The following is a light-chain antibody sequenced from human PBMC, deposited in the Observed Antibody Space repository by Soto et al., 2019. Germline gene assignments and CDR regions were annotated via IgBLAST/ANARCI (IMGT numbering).Light chain of an antibody. V-gene: IGKV1-6*01. CDR3: LQDYSNPLT. Sequence: AIQMTQSPASLSASVGDTVIITCRASQGVGRDLGWYQQKPRKAPRLLIYHASTLLSGVPSRFSGSGSGTAFTLTIASLQAEDFATYFCLQDYSNPLTFGGGTKVENK. J-gene: IGKJ4*01. CDR1: QGVGRD. CDR2: HAS.